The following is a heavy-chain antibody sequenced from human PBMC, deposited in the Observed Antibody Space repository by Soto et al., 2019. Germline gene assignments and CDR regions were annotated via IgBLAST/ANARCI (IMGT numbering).Heavy chain of an antibody. Sequence: GSLRLSCAASGFTFSPYAMTWVRQAPGKGLEWVSSISGSGGNTNYADSVKGRFTVSRDNSKRTLSLQMNSLTEEDTAIYYCAKGLRRLLRTQYYYGLDVWGRGTTVTVSS. V-gene: IGHV3-23*01. CDR3: AKGLRRLLRTQYYYGLDV. CDR1: GFTFSPYA. J-gene: IGHJ6*02. D-gene: IGHD3-16*01. CDR2: ISGSGGNT.